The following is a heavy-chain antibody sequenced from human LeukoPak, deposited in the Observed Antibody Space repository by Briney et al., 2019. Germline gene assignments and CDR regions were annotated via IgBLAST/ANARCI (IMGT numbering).Heavy chain of an antibody. D-gene: IGHD3-16*01. CDR2: IYNSGTT. V-gene: IGHV4-31*03. J-gene: IGHJ4*02. Sequence: SETLSLTCTVSGGSISSGDYYWTWIRQHSGKGLEWIGYIYNSGTTYYNPSLESRVTISGDTSKNQFSLKLSSVTAADTAMYYCARTAGWSYGFDYWGQGTLVTVSS. CDR1: GGSISSGDYY. CDR3: ARTAGWSYGFDY.